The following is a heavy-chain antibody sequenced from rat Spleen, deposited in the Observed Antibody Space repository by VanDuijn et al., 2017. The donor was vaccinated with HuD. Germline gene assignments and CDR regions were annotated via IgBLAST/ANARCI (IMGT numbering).Heavy chain of an antibody. V-gene: IGHV2S61*01. CDR3: ALPFITIAAISTDGI. J-gene: IGHJ2*01. CDR2: IWGNGNT. Sequence: QVQLKESGPGLVQPSQTLSLTCTVSGFSLSSYGVIWVRQPPGKGLEWMGVIWGNGNTNYNSALKSRLSISRDTSKSQVFLKMNNLQTEDTAMYFCALPFITIAAISTDGIWGQGIMVTVSS. CDR1: GFSLSSYG. D-gene: IGHD1-2*01.